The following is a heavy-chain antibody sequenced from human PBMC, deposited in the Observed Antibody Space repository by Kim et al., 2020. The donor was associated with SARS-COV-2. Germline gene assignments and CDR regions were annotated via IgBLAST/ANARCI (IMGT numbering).Heavy chain of an antibody. CDR2: IKTDGSAQ. Sequence: GGSLRLSCAASGFTFSTHWMTWIRQAPGKGLEWVANIKTDGSAQYYVDSVKGRFTISRDNAKNSLYLQMNSLRADDTAVYYCGRDIDVWGQGTPVTVSS. V-gene: IGHV3-7*01. CDR1: GFTFSTHW. CDR3: GRDIDV. J-gene: IGHJ6*02.